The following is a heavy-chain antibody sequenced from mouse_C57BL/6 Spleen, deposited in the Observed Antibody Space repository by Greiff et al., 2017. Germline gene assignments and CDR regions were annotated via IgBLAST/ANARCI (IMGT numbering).Heavy chain of an antibody. J-gene: IGHJ3*01. CDR3: TTDGSSYEAGFAY. D-gene: IGHD1-1*01. Sequence: VQLQQSGAELVRPGASVKLSCTASGFNIKDDYMHWVQQRPEQGLEWIGWIDPENGDTEYASKFQGKATITADTSSNTAYLQLSSLTSEDTAVYYCTTDGSSYEAGFAYWGQGTLVTVSA. CDR2: IDPENGDT. CDR1: GFNIKDDY. V-gene: IGHV14-4*01.